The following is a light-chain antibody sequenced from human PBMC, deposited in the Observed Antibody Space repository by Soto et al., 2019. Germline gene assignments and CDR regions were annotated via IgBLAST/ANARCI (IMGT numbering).Light chain of an antibody. CDR3: QVWDRGSAHVL. CDR2: SDT. J-gene: IGLJ2*01. V-gene: IGLV3-21*01. CDR1: NIGSKG. Sequence: SSELTQPPSVSVAPGETARISCGGNNIGSKGVHWYQQKPGQAPVLVIYSDTDLPPVIPERFSGSNSANMATLTISRVEAGDEADDYCQVWDRGSAHVLFGGGTKLTVL.